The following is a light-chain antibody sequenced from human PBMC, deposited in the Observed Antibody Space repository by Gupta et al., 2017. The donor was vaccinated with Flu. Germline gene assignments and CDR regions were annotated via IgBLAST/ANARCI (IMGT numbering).Light chain of an antibody. Sequence: EIVLTQSPGTMSLSPGDRATLSCRASQTISGASLAWYQQKPGQTPSLLIYRASSRATGIPDRFSGGGSGTDFTLTISILDPEDFAVYYCQYYGSSQATFGQGTKVEVK. CDR1: QTISGAS. J-gene: IGKJ1*01. CDR3: QYYGSSQAT. CDR2: RAS. V-gene: IGKV3-20*01.